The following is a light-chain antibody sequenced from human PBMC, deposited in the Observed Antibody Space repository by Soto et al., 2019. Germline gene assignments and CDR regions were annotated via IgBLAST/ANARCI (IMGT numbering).Light chain of an antibody. Sequence: DIQMTQSPSSVSASVGDRVTISCRASQDIDRWLAWFQHKPGKDPKLLISTASSLQSGVPSRFSGSGSGTDFTLTIASLQFEDFATYYCLQSDTFPYTFGLGTKLEIK. V-gene: IGKV1D-12*01. CDR1: QDIDRW. J-gene: IGKJ2*01. CDR2: TAS. CDR3: LQSDTFPYT.